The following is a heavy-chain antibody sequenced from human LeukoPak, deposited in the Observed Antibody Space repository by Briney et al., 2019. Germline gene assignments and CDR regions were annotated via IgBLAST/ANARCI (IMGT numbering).Heavy chain of an antibody. D-gene: IGHD7-27*01. CDR3: AREGNWGSPNWFDP. J-gene: IGHJ5*02. CDR2: IYYSGST. V-gene: IGHV4-59*01. CDR1: GGSISSYY. Sequence: PSETLSLTCTVAGGSISSYYWSWIRQPPGKGLEWIGYIYYSGSTNYNPSLKSRVTISVDTSKNQFSLKLSSVTAADTAVYYCAREGNWGSPNWFDPWGQGTLVTVSS.